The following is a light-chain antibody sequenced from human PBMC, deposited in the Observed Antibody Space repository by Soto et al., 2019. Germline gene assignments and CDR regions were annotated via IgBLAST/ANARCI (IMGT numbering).Light chain of an antibody. J-gene: IGKJ4*01. CDR3: QQRSNWPPLT. CDR1: QSVSSYY. V-gene: IGKV3D-20*02. Sequence: EIVLTQSPGTLSLSPGERATLSCRASQSVSSYYLAWYQQKPGQAPRLLIYAASSRATGIPDRFSGGGSGTDFTLTISSLEPEDFAVYYCQQRSNWPPLTFGGGTKVDIK. CDR2: AAS.